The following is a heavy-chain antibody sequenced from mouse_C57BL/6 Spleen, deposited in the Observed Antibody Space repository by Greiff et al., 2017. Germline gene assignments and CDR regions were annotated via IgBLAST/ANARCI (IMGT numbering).Heavy chain of an antibody. CDR1: GYTFTSYW. CDR2: IHPNSGST. Sequence: QVQLQQPGAELVKPGASVKLSCKASGYTFTSYWMHWVKQRPGQGLEWIGMIHPNSGSTNYNEKFKSKATLTVDRSSSTAYMQLSSLTSEDSAVYNCARYEDDVYFDVWGTGATVTVSS. CDR3: ARYEDDVYFDV. J-gene: IGHJ1*03. V-gene: IGHV1-64*01. D-gene: IGHD2-4*01.